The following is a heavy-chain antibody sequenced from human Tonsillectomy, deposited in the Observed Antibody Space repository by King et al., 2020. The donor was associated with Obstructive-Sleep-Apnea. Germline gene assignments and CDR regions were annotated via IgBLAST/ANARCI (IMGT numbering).Heavy chain of an antibody. D-gene: IGHD4-17*01. CDR2: IYYSGST. CDR3: VRVESDYLGYGMDV. Sequence: QLQESGPGLVKPSQTLSLTCTVSGGSISSGGYFWSWIRKLPGKGLEWIGYIYYSGSTYYNPSLKSRGTISLATSKNQFSLKLSSVTAADTAVYYCVRVESDYLGYGMDVWGQGTTVTVSS. CDR1: GGSISSGGYF. V-gene: IGHV4-31*03. J-gene: IGHJ6*02.